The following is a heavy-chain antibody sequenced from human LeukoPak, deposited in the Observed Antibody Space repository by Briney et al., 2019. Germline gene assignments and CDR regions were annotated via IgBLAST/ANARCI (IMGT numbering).Heavy chain of an antibody. D-gene: IGHD6-19*01. Sequence: GGSLRLSCAASGFTFSSYAMHWVRQAPGKGLEWVAVISYDGSNKYYADSVKGRFTISRDNSKNTLYLQMNSLRAEDTAVYYCARDVAVAGTSWDYWGQGTLVTVSS. CDR2: ISYDGSNK. V-gene: IGHV3-30*04. CDR3: ARDVAVAGTSWDY. J-gene: IGHJ4*02. CDR1: GFTFSSYA.